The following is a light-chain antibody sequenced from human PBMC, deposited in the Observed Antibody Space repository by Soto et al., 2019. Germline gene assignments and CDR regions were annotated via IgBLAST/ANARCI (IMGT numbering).Light chain of an antibody. Sequence: IQMTQSPSSLSASVGDRVTITCRASQSISTYLNWYQQKPGKAPNLLIYAASTLQSGVPSRFSGSGSGTVFTLTISSLQPEDFATFYCQQRYSTPPTFGQGTKVEIK. CDR2: AAS. CDR1: QSISTY. V-gene: IGKV1-39*01. J-gene: IGKJ1*01. CDR3: QQRYSTPPT.